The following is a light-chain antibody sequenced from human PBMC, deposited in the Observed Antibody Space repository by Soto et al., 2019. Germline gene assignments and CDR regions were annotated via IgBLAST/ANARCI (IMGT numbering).Light chain of an antibody. CDR2: GAF. CDR1: QSVSSN. J-gene: IGKJ1*01. CDR3: QQYNDWPLT. V-gene: IGKV3-15*01. Sequence: VLTQSPVTLSVSPGERASLSCRASQSVSSNLAWYQQKPGQAPSLLIYGAFTRATGIPARFSGTGSGTEFTLTISSLQSEDFALYYCQQYNDWPLTFGQGTKVDIK.